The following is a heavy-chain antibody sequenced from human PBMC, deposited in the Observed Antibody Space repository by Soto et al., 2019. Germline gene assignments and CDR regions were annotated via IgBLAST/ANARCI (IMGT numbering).Heavy chain of an antibody. CDR3: TRDIGGKGAY. Sequence: EVQLVASGGGLVQPGGSLRLSCAASGFTFSSYWMHWVRQVPGKGLLWVSRIDEYGSTINYADSVKGRFTISRDNAKNTLYLEMNSLRAEDTALYYCTRDIGGKGAYWGQGTLVTVSS. J-gene: IGHJ4*02. CDR1: GFTFSSYW. D-gene: IGHD3-10*01. CDR2: IDEYGSTI. V-gene: IGHV3-74*01.